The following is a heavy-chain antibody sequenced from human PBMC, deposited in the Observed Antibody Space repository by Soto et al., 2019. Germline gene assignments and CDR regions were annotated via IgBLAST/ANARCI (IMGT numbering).Heavy chain of an antibody. V-gene: IGHV4-39*06. J-gene: IGHJ4*02. CDR1: GDPISSRSYD. Sequence: SETLSLTCTVTGDPISSRSYDWGWLRQPPGKGLEWIGSIYYSGSTYNNPSLKSRVTIPVDTSKNQFPLKLSSVTAADTAVYYCARAGHTKDYFDYWGQGTLGTVSS. CDR2: IYYSGST. CDR3: ARAGHTKDYFDY.